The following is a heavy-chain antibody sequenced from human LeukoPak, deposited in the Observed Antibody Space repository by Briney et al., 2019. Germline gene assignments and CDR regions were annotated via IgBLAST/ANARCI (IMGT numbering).Heavy chain of an antibody. J-gene: IGHJ4*02. Sequence: ASVKVSCKPSGYTFSDYFIHWVRQAPGQGLEWMGWINPYSGVTNSAQKFQGRVTMTTDTSSRTVYMEMSRTRSDDTAVYYCARGMAVGGTKIGFDYWGQGTVVTVSS. V-gene: IGHV1-2*02. CDR2: INPYSGVT. CDR1: GYTFSDYF. D-gene: IGHD6-19*01. CDR3: ARGMAVGGTKIGFDY.